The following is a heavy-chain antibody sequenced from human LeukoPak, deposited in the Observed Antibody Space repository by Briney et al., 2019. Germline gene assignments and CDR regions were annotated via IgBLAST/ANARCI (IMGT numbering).Heavy chain of an antibody. CDR3: ARGVTSPLDAFDI. V-gene: IGHV4-61*01. CDR1: GGSVSSGSYY. Sequence: SETLSLTCTVSGGSVSSGSYYWLWIRQPPGKGLEWIGYLYNSGSTNYNPSLKSRLTISVDMSKNQLSLKLSSVTAADTAVYYCARGVTSPLDAFDIWGQGTTVTVSS. D-gene: IGHD1-26*01. CDR2: LYNSGST. J-gene: IGHJ3*02.